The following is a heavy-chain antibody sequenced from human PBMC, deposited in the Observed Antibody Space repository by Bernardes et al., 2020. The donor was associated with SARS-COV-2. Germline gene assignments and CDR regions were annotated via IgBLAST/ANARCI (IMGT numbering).Heavy chain of an antibody. J-gene: IGHJ3*02. D-gene: IGHD2-21*01. CDR3: ARDVSPFGHNSGDI. CDR1: GFTFSSYS. Sequence: GGSLRLSCAVSGFTFSSYSMTWVLPAPGKGLEWVSSISSSGSHIFYADSVKGRFTISRDNGKDTVYLQMNSLRVDDTARYYCARDVSPFGHNSGDIWGPGTMVTVSS. CDR2: ISSSGSHI. V-gene: IGHV3-21*01.